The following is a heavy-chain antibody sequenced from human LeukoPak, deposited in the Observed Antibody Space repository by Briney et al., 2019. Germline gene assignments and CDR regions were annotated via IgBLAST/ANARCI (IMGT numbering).Heavy chain of an antibody. CDR2: ISGSGAST. CDR3: AKWSTYYYESSGYYHFDY. J-gene: IGHJ4*02. CDR1: GITFSSYV. V-gene: IGHV3-23*01. Sequence: GGSLRLSCAASGITFSSYVMNWVRQAPGRGLEWVSAISGSGASTYYADSVKGRFTISRDNSKNTPYLQMNSLRAEDTAVYYCAKWSTYYYESSGYYHFDYWGQGTLVTVSS. D-gene: IGHD3-22*01.